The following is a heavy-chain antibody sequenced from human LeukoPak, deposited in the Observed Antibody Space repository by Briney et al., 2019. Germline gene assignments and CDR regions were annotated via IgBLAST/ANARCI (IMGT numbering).Heavy chain of an antibody. CDR1: GGSFRDYY. D-gene: IGHD2-2*03. CDR2: INHSGST. V-gene: IGHV4-34*01. CDR3: ARGLVGYCSSTSCFDAPSYFDY. Sequence: SSETLSLTCAVYGGSFRDYYWSWIRQPPGKGLEGIGEINHSGSTNYNPSLKSRVTISVDTSKNQFSLKLSSVTAADTAVYYCARGLVGYCSSTSCFDAPSYFDYWGQGTLVTVSS. J-gene: IGHJ4*02.